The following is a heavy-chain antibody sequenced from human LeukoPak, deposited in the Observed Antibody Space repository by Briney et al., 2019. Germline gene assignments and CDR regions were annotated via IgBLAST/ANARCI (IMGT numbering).Heavy chain of an antibody. D-gene: IGHD4-17*01. J-gene: IGHJ4*02. CDR2: ISSSSSTI. CDR1: GFTFSTYS. Sequence: GGSLRLSRAASGFTFSTYSINWVRQAPGKGLEWVSYISSSSSTIYYADSVKGRFTISRDNAKNSLYLQMNSLRAEDTAVYYCARENYGDVFDYWGQGTLVTVSS. CDR3: ARENYGDVFDY. V-gene: IGHV3-48*01.